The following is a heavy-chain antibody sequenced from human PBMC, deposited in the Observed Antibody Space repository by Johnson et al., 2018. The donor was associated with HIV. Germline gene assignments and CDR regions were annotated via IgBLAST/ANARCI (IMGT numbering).Heavy chain of an antibody. J-gene: IGHJ3*02. CDR2: IWSDGSNK. CDR3: AKDPIKRQLVRDYAFYI. V-gene: IGHV3-33*06. CDR1: GFTFNSYG. Sequence: QVQLVESGGGVVQPGRSLRLSCAASGFTFNSYGMHWVRQAPGKGLEWVAVIWSDGSNKYYADSVKGRFTISRDNSKNTLYLQMNSLRAEDTAVYYCAKDPIKRQLVRDYAFYIWGQGTMVTVSS. D-gene: IGHD6-13*01.